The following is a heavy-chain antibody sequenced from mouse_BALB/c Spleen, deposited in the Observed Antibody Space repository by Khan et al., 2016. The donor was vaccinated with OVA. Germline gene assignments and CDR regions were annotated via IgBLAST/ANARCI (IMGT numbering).Heavy chain of an antibody. V-gene: IGHV1-69*02. CDR2: IDPSDNYT. CDR1: GYTFTSYW. D-gene: IGHD1-1*01. J-gene: IGHJ3*01. CDR3: ARSYFYGSSTWFAY. Sequence: QVQLQQSGTELVKPGASVNLSCKASGYTFTSYWLHWVKQRPGQGLEWIGEIDPSDNYTNYNQKFKGRATLTVDKSSSTAYMHLSSLTSEDSAVYSCARSYFYGSSTWFAYWGQGTLVTVSA.